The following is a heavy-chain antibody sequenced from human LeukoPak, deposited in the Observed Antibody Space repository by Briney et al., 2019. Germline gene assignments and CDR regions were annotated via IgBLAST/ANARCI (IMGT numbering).Heavy chain of an antibody. V-gene: IGHV1-69*13. CDR1: GGSFSNYA. D-gene: IGHD3-16*01. J-gene: IGHJ5*02. CDR2: VVPLFRTT. CDR3: ARWDAHYYERDNWFDP. Sequence: SVKVSCKASGGSFSNYAITWVRQAPGQGLEWMGGVVPLFRTTDYAEKFLGRITITADESTGTAYMELSNLGSEDTATYYCARWDAHYYERDNWFDPWGQGTLVTVSS.